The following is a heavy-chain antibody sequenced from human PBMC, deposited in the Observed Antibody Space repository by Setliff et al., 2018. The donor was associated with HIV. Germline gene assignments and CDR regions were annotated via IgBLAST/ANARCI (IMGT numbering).Heavy chain of an antibody. CDR2: VTPILHTT. CDR3: ARDVEHMMDV. CDR1: GDTFSTYV. J-gene: IGHJ6*02. V-gene: IGHV1-18*01. Sequence: ASVKVSCKSSGDTFSTYVFTWVRQAPGQGFEWMGGVTPILHTTSYAQKLQGRVTMTTDTSTSTAYMELRRLTFDDTAVYYCARDVEHMMDVWGQGTTVTVSS.